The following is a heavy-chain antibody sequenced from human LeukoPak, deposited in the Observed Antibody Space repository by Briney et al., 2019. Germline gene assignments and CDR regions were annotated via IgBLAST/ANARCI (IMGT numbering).Heavy chain of an antibody. Sequence: SETLSLTCTVSGGSISSYYWSWIRQPPGKGLGWIGYIYYSGSTNYNPSLKSRVTISGDTSKNQFSLKLNSVTAADTAVYYCARGKSNSFDYWGQGTLVTVSS. CDR2: IYYSGST. D-gene: IGHD5-24*01. CDR3: ARGKSNSFDY. J-gene: IGHJ4*02. V-gene: IGHV4-59*01. CDR1: GGSISSYY.